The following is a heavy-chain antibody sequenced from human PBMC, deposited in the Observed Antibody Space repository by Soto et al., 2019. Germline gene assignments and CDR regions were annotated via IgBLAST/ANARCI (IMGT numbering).Heavy chain of an antibody. CDR1: GGSISSGGYY. Sequence: PSETLSLTCTVSGGSISSGGYYWSWIRQHPGKGLEWIGYIYYSGSTYYNPSLKSRVTISVDTSKNQFSLKLSSVTAADTAVYYCARGLESIVVPAAIRRAYYYYMDVWGKGTTVTVSS. CDR2: IYYSGST. V-gene: IGHV4-31*03. CDR3: ARGLESIVVPAAIRRAYYYYMDV. J-gene: IGHJ6*03. D-gene: IGHD2-2*01.